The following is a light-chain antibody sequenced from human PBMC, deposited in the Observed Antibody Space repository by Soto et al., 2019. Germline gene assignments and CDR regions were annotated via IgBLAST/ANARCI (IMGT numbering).Light chain of an antibody. J-gene: IGKJ4*01. CDR1: QGIRND. CDR3: LQDNNYPLT. CDR2: AAS. V-gene: IGKV1-6*01. Sequence: AIQMTQSPSSLSASVGDRVTITCRASQGIRNDLAWYQQTPGKAPKLLIYAASNLQSGVPSRFSGSGSCTDFSLIISSLQPEDFATYYCLQDNNYPLTFGGGTKVEIK.